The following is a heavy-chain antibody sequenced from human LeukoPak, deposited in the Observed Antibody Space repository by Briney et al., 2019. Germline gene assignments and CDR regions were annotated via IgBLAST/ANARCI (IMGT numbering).Heavy chain of an antibody. CDR2: ISGSGGST. V-gene: IGHV3-23*01. CDR1: GFTFSSYG. Sequence: GGSLRLSCAASGFTFSSYGMSWVRQAPGKGLEWVSAISGSGGSTYYADSVKGRFTISRDNSKNTLYLQMNSLRAEDTAVYYCAKAGFMVRGVIRWFDPWGQGTLVTVSS. CDR3: AKAGFMVRGVIRWFDP. J-gene: IGHJ5*02. D-gene: IGHD3-10*01.